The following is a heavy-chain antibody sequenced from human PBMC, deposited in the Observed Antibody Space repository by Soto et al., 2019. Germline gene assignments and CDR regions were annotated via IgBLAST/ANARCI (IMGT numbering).Heavy chain of an antibody. CDR1: GLTFRSYV. V-gene: IGHV3-30*19. D-gene: IGHD3-16*01. Sequence: VQLVESGGGVVQPGTSLRLSCVGSGLTFRSYVIHWVRQAPGKGLEWVALTSYDGTNNYYGDSVKGRFTISRDNSKNTVDLQMDSLRLEDTSLYYCARWGTTGGLDVWGPGTLVSVSS. CDR3: ARWGTTGGLDV. CDR2: TSYDGTNN. J-gene: IGHJ4*02.